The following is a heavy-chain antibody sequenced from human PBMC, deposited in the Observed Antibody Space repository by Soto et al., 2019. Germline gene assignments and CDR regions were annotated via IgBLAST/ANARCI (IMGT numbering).Heavy chain of an antibody. V-gene: IGHV3-48*01. CDR1: GFTFSSYS. CDR3: ASPGSSWPDAFDI. J-gene: IGHJ3*02. Sequence: GGSLRLSCAASGFTFSSYSMNWVRQAPGKGLEWVSYISSSSSTIYYADSVKGRFTISRDNAKNSLYLQMNSLRAEDTAVYYCASPGSSWPDAFDIWGQGTMVTVSS. CDR2: ISSSSSTI. D-gene: IGHD6-13*01.